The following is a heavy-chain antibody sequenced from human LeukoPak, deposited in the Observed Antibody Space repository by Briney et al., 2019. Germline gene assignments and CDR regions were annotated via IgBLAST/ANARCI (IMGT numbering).Heavy chain of an antibody. CDR1: GGSIRGYH. CDR3: ARGVYSGNFDGYYFVS. J-gene: IGHJ4*02. Sequence: SETLSLTCTVSGGSIRGYHWSWIRQPPGKGPEWIGYIYSRGSTNYNPPLKSRVTISLDTSTNQFSLHLSSVTVAGTAVYYCARGVYSGNFDGYYFVSWGQGTLVTVSS. D-gene: IGHD1-26*01. V-gene: IGHV4-4*09. CDR2: IYSRGST.